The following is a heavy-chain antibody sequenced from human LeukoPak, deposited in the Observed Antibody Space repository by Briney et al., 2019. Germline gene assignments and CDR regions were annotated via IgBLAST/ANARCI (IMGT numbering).Heavy chain of an antibody. D-gene: IGHD2-2*01. CDR2: FDPEDGET. CDR1: GYTPTELS. J-gene: IGHJ5*02. V-gene: IGHV1-24*01. CDR3: ATGYCSSTSCYFGRLYNWFDP. Sequence: ASVKVSCKVSGYTPTELSMHWVRQAPGKGLEWMGGFDPEDGETIYAQKFQGRVTMTEDTSTDTAYMELSSLRSEDTAVYYCATGYCSSTSCYFGRLYNWFDPWGQGTLVTVSS.